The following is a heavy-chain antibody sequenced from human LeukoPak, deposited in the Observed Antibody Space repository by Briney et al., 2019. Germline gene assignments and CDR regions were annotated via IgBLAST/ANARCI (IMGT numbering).Heavy chain of an antibody. D-gene: IGHD2-8*02. CDR2: INPRDGGI. V-gene: IGHV1-46*04. Sequence: GASVKVSCKASGYTFTSYDINWVRQAPGQGLEWVGIINPRDGGISYAQRLQGRITVTMDTSTSTVYMELSSLRSEDTAVYYCFTGGPDYWGQGTLVTVSS. J-gene: IGHJ4*02. CDR1: GYTFTSYD. CDR3: FTGGPDY.